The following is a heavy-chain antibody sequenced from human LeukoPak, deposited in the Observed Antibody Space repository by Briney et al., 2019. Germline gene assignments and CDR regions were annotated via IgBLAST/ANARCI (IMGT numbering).Heavy chain of an antibody. CDR2: MNPNSGNT. CDR1: GYTFTSYD. Sequence: GASVKVSCKASGYTFTSYDINWVRQATGQGLEWMGWMNPNSGNTGYAQKFQGRVTITRNTSISTAYMELSSLRSEDTAVYYCARGVVIIVRDYYYYMDVWGKGTTVTVSS. D-gene: IGHD3-3*01. J-gene: IGHJ6*03. V-gene: IGHV1-8*03. CDR3: ARGVVIIVRDYYYYMDV.